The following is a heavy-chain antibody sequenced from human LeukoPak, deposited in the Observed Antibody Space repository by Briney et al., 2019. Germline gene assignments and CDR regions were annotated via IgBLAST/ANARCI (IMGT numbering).Heavy chain of an antibody. Sequence: SVKVSCKPSEGTLNSNTFCWVRQAPGKGLKWRGGFIPIFGTTDYAQKFQGRVTITTDKSTNTAYMELSSLTSEDTAVYYCARANWFGESTGPCDYWGQGTLVTVS. CDR1: EGTLNSNT. CDR3: ARANWFGESTGPCDY. D-gene: IGHD3-10*01. CDR2: FIPIFGTT. J-gene: IGHJ4*02. V-gene: IGHV1-69*05.